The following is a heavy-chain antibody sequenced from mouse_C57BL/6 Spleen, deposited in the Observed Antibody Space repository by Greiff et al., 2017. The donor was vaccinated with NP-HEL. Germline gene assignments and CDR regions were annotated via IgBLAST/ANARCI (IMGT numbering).Heavy chain of an antibody. V-gene: IGHV7-3*01. Sequence: EVKLMESGGGLVQPGGSLSLSCAASGFTFTDYYMSWVRQPPGKALEWLGFIRNKANGYTTEYSASVKGRFTISRDNSQSILYLQMNALRAEDSATYYCARPYYYVSSPWFAYWGQGTLVTVSA. CDR2: IRNKANGYTT. CDR3: ARPYYYVSSPWFAY. J-gene: IGHJ3*01. D-gene: IGHD1-1*01. CDR1: GFTFTDYY.